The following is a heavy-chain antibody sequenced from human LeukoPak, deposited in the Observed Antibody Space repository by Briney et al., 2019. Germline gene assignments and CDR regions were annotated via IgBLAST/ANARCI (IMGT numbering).Heavy chain of an antibody. CDR3: ARGTGMQQLVRYADY. Sequence: PSETLSLTCAVYGGSFSGYYWSWIRQPSGKGLEWIGEINHSGSTNYNPSLKSRVTISVDTSKNQFSLKLSSVTAADTAVYYCARGTGMQQLVRYADYWGQGTLVTVSS. CDR1: GGSFSGYY. V-gene: IGHV4-34*01. J-gene: IGHJ4*02. D-gene: IGHD6-13*01. CDR2: INHSGST.